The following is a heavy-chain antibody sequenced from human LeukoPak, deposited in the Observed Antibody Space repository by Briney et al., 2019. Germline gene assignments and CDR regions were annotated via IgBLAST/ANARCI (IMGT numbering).Heavy chain of an antibody. Sequence: SETLSLTCSVSGGSISTYYWSWIRQPAGKGLEWIGRVYRSGNTNYNPSLQSRVTMSVDTSKNQISLRLRSVAAADTAVYYCARDDFEYSVHYGMDVWGQGTAVTVSS. CDR2: VYRSGNT. J-gene: IGHJ6*02. D-gene: IGHD3-9*01. V-gene: IGHV4-4*07. CDR3: ARDDFEYSVHYGMDV. CDR1: GGSISTYY.